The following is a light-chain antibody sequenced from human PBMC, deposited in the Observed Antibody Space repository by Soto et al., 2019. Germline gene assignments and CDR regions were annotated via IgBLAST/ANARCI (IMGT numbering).Light chain of an antibody. CDR3: QQYGSSIT. CDR1: QSVSSY. Sequence: DIVLTQSPGTLSLSPGERSTLSCRASQSVSSYLAWYQQKPGQAPRLLIYDASNRATGIPARFSGSGSGTDFTLTISSLEPEDFAVYYCQQYGSSITFGQGTRLEIK. CDR2: DAS. V-gene: IGKV3-11*01. J-gene: IGKJ5*01.